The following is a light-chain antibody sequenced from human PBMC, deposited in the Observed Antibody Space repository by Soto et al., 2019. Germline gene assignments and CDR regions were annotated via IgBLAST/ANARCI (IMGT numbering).Light chain of an antibody. V-gene: IGLV2-8*01. J-gene: IGLJ1*01. CDR3: SSYAGSNNFGV. Sequence: QSVLTQPRSVSGSPGQSVTISCTGTSSDVGGYNYVSWYQQHPGKAPKLMIYEVNKRPSGVPDRFSGSKSGNTASLTVSGLQAEDEAYYYCSSYAGSNNFGVFGTGTKVTVL. CDR2: EVN. CDR1: SSDVGGYNY.